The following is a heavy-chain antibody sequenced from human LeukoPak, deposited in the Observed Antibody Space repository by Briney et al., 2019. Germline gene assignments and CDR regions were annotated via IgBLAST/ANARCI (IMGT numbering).Heavy chain of an antibody. J-gene: IGHJ3*02. CDR2: INPSSGGT. V-gene: IGHV1-2*02. CDR3: ARGRRSGAFDI. CDR1: GYTFTAY. D-gene: IGHD3-10*01. Sequence: GASVKVSCKASGYTFTAYMHRVRQAPGQGLEWMGWINPSSGGTNYAQNFQGRVTMTRDTSISTAYMELSRLTSDDTAVYYCARGRRSGAFDIWGQGTMVTVSS.